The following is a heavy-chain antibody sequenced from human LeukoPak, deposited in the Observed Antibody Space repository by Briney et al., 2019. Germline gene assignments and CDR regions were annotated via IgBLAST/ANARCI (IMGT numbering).Heavy chain of an antibody. J-gene: IGHJ4*02. V-gene: IGHV4-59*01. CDR1: GGSFSRYY. CDR2: IYNSGTT. D-gene: IGHD2-2*01. CDR3: AGGGYSSVPSCLAPLLDW. Sequence: PSETLSLTCTVSGGSFSRYYWNWIRQPPGKGLEWIGYIYNSGTTNYNPSLKSRATMSVDTSKDQFSLKLTSVTVRSVTTAYSAGGGYSSVPSCLAPLLDWWGQGTPVTVSS.